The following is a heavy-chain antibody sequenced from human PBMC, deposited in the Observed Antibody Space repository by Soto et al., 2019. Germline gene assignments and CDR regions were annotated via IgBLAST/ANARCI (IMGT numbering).Heavy chain of an antibody. J-gene: IGHJ6*02. CDR1: GYTFTGYY. V-gene: IGHV1-2*04. CDR2: INPNSGGT. CDR3: ARRKIRSYYGMDV. D-gene: IGHD3-3*02. Sequence: ASVKVSCKASGYTFTGYYMHWVRQAPGQGLEWMGWINPNSGGTNYAQKFQGWVTMTRDTSISTAYMELSRLRSDDTAVYYCARRKIRSYYGMDVWGQGTTVTVSS.